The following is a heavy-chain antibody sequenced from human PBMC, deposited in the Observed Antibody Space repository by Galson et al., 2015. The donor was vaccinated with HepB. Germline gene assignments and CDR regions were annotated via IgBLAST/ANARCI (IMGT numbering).Heavy chain of an antibody. CDR2: INSNGGGT. V-gene: IGHV3-64*01. Sequence: SLRLSCAASGFTFSSYAMHWVRQAPGKGLEYVSAINSNGGGTYYANSVKGRFTISRDNSKNTLYLQMGSLRPEDMAVYYCARSPGGGVDYWGQGTLVTVSS. D-gene: IGHD3-16*01. CDR1: GFTFSSYA. CDR3: ARSPGGGVDY. J-gene: IGHJ4*02.